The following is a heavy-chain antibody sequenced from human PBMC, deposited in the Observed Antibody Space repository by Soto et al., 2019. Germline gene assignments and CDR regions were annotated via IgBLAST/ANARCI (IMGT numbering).Heavy chain of an antibody. D-gene: IGHD5-18*01. J-gene: IGHJ4*02. Sequence: QVKLVQSGAEVKKPGASVKVSGKASGYTFTSYAISWVRQAPGQGLEWMGGISAYNGNTKYAQKLQGRVTLTTDTSTSTAYMELRSLRSDDAAVYYCARDTAMALPDAWGQGTLVTVSS. CDR3: ARDTAMALPDA. CDR1: GYTFTSYA. CDR2: ISAYNGNT. V-gene: IGHV1-18*01.